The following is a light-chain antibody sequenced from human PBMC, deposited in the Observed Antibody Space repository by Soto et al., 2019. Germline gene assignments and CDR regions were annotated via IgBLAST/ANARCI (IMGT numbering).Light chain of an antibody. CDR1: QSISTE. CDR2: SAS. V-gene: IGKV3-15*01. Sequence: EIVMTQSPATLSVSPGERATLSCRASQSISTELAWYQQKPGQPPRLLIYSASTRATGVPARFTGSGSGSGFTLTISGLQSEDFAVYYCQQGHYWPLTFGQGTRLEI. CDR3: QQGHYWPLT. J-gene: IGKJ2*01.